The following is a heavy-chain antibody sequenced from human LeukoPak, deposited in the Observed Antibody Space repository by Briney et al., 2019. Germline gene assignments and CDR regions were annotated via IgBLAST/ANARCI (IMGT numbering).Heavy chain of an antibody. J-gene: IGHJ6*02. D-gene: IGHD6-19*01. CDR1: GGSISSGSYY. CDR2: IYTSGST. Sequence: PSQTLSLTCTVSGGSISSGSYYWSWIRQPAGKGLEWIGRIYTSGSTNYNPSLKSRVTISVDASKNQFSLKLSSVTAADTAVYYCAGGLYSSGWYPYYYYGMDVWGQGTTVTVSS. V-gene: IGHV4-61*02. CDR3: AGGLYSSGWYPYYYYGMDV.